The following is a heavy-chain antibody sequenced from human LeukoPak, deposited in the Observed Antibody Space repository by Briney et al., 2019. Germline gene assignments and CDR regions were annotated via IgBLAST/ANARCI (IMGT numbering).Heavy chain of an antibody. J-gene: IGHJ4*02. CDR1: GGSISSYY. V-gene: IGHV4-59*01. CDR3: ARASPSWYPPVADY. CDR2: IYYSGGT. D-gene: IGHD6-13*01. Sequence: PSETLSLTCTVSGGSISSYYWSWIRQPPGKGLEWIGYIYYSGGTNYNPSLKSRVTISVDTSKNQFSLKLSSVTAADTAVYYCARASPSWYPPVADYWGQGTLVTVSS.